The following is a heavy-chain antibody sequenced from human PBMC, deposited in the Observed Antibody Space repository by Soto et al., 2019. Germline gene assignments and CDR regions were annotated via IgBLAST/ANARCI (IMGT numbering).Heavy chain of an antibody. V-gene: IGHV4-4*02. J-gene: IGHJ4*02. CDR2: IYHSGST. CDR3: ARDSPHGGRRAVANY. Sequence: QVQLQESGPGLVKPSGTLSLTCAVSSGSISSSNWWSWVRQPPGKGLEWIGEIYHSGSTNYNPALKSRVTISVDQSKVQFSLKLSSVTAADTAVDYCARDSPHGGRRAVANYWGQGTLVTVSS. D-gene: IGHD6-19*01. CDR1: SGSISSSNW.